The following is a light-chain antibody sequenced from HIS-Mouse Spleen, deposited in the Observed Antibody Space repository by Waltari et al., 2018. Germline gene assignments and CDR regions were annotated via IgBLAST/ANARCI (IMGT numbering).Light chain of an antibody. CDR1: SGSIASNY. J-gene: IGLJ2*01. V-gene: IGLV6-57*04. Sequence: HSVSESPGKTVTISCTRSSGSIASNYVQWYQQRPGSAPTTVIYEDNQRPSGVPDRFSGSIDSSSNSASLTISGLKTEDEADYYCQSYDSSIVVFGGGTKLTVL. CDR3: QSYDSSIVV. CDR2: EDN.